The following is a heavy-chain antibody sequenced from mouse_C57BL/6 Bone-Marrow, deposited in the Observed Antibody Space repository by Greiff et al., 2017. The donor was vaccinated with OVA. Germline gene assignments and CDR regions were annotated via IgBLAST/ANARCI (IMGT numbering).Heavy chain of an antibody. CDR1: GYTFTDYE. CDR3: RGYYRYFDV. Sequence: VQLQQSGAELVRPGASVTLSCKASGYTFTDYEMHWVKQTPVHGLEWIGAIDPETGGTAYNQKFKGQAILTADKSSSTAYMELRSLTSEDSAVYYCRGYYRYFDVWGTGTTVTVSS. D-gene: IGHD2-2*01. V-gene: IGHV1-15*01. CDR2: IDPETGGT. J-gene: IGHJ1*03.